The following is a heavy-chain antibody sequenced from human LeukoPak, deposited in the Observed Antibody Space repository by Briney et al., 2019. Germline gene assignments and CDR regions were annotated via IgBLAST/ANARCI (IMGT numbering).Heavy chain of an antibody. D-gene: IGHD6-19*01. J-gene: IGHJ4*02. CDR1: VYTLTRYY. CDR3: ARVDSSGWYYFDY. CDR2: ISAYIGKT. V-gene: IGHV1-18*04. Sequence: ASVKVSCKPYVYTLTRYYMHWVGQAPGPGREWMGWISAYIGKTNYAQKLQARDTMTTDTSTSTAYMELRRLRSDDTAVYYCARVDSSGWYYFDYWGQGTLVTVSS.